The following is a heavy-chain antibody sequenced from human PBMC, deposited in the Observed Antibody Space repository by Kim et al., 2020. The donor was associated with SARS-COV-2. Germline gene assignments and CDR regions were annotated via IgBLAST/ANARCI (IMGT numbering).Heavy chain of an antibody. D-gene: IGHD6-6*01. V-gene: IGHV3-15*01. J-gene: IGHJ4*02. CDR2: IKSKTDGGTT. Sequence: GGSLRLSCAASGFTFSNAWMSWVRQAPGKGLEWVGRIKSKTDGGTTDYAAPVKGRFTISRDDSKNTLYLQMNSLKTEDTAVYYCTEGYSSSSRGVGGDYWGQGTLVTVSS. CDR3: TEGYSSSSRGVGGDY. CDR1: GFTFSNAW.